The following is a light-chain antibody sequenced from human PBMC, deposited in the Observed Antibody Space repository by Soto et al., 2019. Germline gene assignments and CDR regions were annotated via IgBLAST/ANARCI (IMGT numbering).Light chain of an antibody. J-gene: IGLJ1*01. CDR1: SSNIGAGYD. V-gene: IGLV1-40*01. Sequence: QSVLTQPPSVSGAPGQRVTISCTGSSSNIGAGYDVHWYQQLPGXAPXXLIXGNXNXXXXXXXXXXGSXSGTXXSXAIXGXXXXXXXXXXCXSYDSSLSGYVFGTGTKVTVL. CDR2: GNX. CDR3: XSYDSSLSGYV.